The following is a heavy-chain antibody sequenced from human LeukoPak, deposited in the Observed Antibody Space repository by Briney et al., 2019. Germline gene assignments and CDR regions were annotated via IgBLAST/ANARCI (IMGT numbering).Heavy chain of an antibody. J-gene: IGHJ6*03. V-gene: IGHV1-2*02. CDR3: ARAAGYSSADYYYYYMDV. Sequence: GASVKVSCKASGYTFTGYYMHWVRQAPGQGLEWMGWINPNSGGTNYAQKFQGRVTMTRDTSISTAYMELSRLRSDDTAVYYCARAAGYSSADYYYYYMDVWGKGTTVTVSS. D-gene: IGHD6-25*01. CDR1: GYTFTGYY. CDR2: INPNSGGT.